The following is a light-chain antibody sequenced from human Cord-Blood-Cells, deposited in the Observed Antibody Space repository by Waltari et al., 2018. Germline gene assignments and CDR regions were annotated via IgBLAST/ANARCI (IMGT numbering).Light chain of an antibody. J-gene: IGKJ4*01. V-gene: IGKV3-20*01. CDR2: GAS. Sequence: ISLTQSPPTLSLSPGERATLSCRASQSASSSYLAWYQHKPDQAPRLPIYGASSRATGIPDRFSGGGSGTDFTPPISRLEPEDFAVYYCQQYGSSPVTFGGGTKVEIK. CDR3: QQYGSSPVT. CDR1: QSASSSY.